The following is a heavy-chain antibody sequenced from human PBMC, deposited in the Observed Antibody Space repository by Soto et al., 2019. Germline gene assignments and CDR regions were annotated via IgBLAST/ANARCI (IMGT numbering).Heavy chain of an antibody. CDR2: IYYRGNT. Sequence: PSETLSLTCTVSGGSISSRSYYWGWIRQPPGKGLEWIGSIYYRGNTYYNPSLKSRVTISVDTSKNQFSLKLSSVTAADTAVYYCAREGGGYCSGGSCQVDYWGQGTLVTVSS. D-gene: IGHD2-15*01. V-gene: IGHV4-39*02. J-gene: IGHJ4*02. CDR3: AREGGGYCSGGSCQVDY. CDR1: GGSISSRSYY.